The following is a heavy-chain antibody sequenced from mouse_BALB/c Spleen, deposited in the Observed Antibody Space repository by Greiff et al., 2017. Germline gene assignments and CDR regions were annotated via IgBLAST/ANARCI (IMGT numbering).Heavy chain of an antibody. Sequence: VQLQQSGAELVRPGALVKLSCKASGFNIKDYYMHWVKQRPEQGLEWIGWIDPENGNTIYDPKFQGKASITADTSSNTAYLQLSSLTSEDTAVYYCARGRYERNYFDYWGQGTTLTVSS. CDR2: IDPENGNT. V-gene: IGHV14-1*02. CDR1: GFNIKDYY. D-gene: IGHD2-14*01. J-gene: IGHJ2*01. CDR3: ARGRYERNYFDY.